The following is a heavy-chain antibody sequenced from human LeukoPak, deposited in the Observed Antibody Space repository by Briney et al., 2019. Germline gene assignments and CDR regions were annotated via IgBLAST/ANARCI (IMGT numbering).Heavy chain of an antibody. D-gene: IGHD3-9*01. J-gene: IGHJ6*02. Sequence: GGSLKLSCAASGFTFSSYAMSWVRQAPGKGLEWVSSISSSSSYIYYADSVKGRFTISRDNAKNSLYLQMNSLRAEDTAVYYCARGRFDWLSYYYYYGMDVWGQGTTVTVSS. CDR2: ISSSSSYI. CDR3: ARGRFDWLSYYYYYGMDV. CDR1: GFTFSSYA. V-gene: IGHV3-21*01.